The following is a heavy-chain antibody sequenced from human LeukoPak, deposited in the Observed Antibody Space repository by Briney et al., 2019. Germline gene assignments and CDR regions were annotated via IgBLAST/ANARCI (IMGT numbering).Heavy chain of an antibody. J-gene: IGHJ3*02. V-gene: IGHV3-74*01. Sequence: GGSLRLSCATSGFTFTTFWMHWVRQAPGKGLVWVSRINHDGSSTNYADSVKGRFTISRDNAKNTVYLQMNSLRAEDTAVYYCARDSEVGAFDIWGQGTMVTVSS. CDR2: INHDGSST. CDR1: GFTFTTFW. D-gene: IGHD1-26*01. CDR3: ARDSEVGAFDI.